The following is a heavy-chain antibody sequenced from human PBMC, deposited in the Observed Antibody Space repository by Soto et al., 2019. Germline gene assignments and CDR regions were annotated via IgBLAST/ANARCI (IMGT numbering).Heavy chain of an antibody. CDR2: TYYRSKWYN. J-gene: IGHJ4*02. CDR1: GDSVSTNSAA. Sequence: PSHTLSLTCSISGDSVSTNSAAWNLIRQSPSRGLEWLGRTYYRSKWYNDYAVSLKSRITINPDTSKNQFSLQLNSVTPEDTAVYFCARCRYTTGWSPFESWGKGILVTVSS. D-gene: IGHD6-19*01. CDR3: ARCRYTTGWSPFES. V-gene: IGHV6-1*01.